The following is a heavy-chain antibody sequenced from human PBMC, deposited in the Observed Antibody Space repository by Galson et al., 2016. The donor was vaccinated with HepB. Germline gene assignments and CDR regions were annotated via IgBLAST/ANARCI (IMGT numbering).Heavy chain of an antibody. V-gene: IGHV4-61*01. D-gene: IGHD6-6*01. Sequence: SETLSLTCTVSGGSVDTGRYFWSWIRQFPGKGLEWIGSIYYSGSTHYNPSLNRRVTISIDTSKNQFSLKLSSVTAADTAVYYCAKDFSSSWFYYMDVWGPGTKVTVSS. J-gene: IGHJ6*03. CDR3: AKDFSSSWFYYMDV. CDR2: IYYSGST. CDR1: GGSVDTGRYF.